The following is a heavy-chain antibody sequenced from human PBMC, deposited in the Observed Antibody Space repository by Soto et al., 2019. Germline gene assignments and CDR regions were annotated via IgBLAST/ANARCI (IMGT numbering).Heavy chain of an antibody. CDR1: GFSLSTSGVG. D-gene: IGHD6-19*01. CDR2: IYWNDDK. J-gene: IGHJ4*02. CDR3: AHKPAGYSSGWYNPYYFDY. Sequence: SGPTLVKPTQTLTLTCTFSGFSLSTSGVGVGWIRQPPGKALEWLALIYWNDDKRYSPSLKSRLTITKDTSKNQVVLTMTNMDPVGTATYYCAHKPAGYSSGWYNPYYFDYWGQGTLVTVSS. V-gene: IGHV2-5*01.